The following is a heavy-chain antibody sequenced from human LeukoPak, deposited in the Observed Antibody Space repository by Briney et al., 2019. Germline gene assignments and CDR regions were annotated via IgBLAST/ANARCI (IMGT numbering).Heavy chain of an antibody. CDR1: GDSLRTTTYY. D-gene: IGHD1-26*01. J-gene: IGHJ5*02. V-gene: IGHV4-39*07. CDR3: ARDRELAALDP. Sequence: PSETLSLTCTVSGDSLRTTTYYWNWIRQPPGKGLEWIGGLYHSGTIYYNPSLKSRVTISADKSENHFSLKLTSVTAADTAVYYCARDRELAALDPWGQGTLVIVSS. CDR2: LYHSGTI.